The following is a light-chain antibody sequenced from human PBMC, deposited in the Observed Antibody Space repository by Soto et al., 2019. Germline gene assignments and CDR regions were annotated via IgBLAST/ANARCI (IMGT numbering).Light chain of an antibody. CDR3: QQSYNTPRS. J-gene: IGKJ1*01. V-gene: IGKV1-39*01. CDR1: QSISRY. Sequence: DVHITQSPSSLSASVGDRVTITCRASQSISRYLIWYQQKPGKAPNLLIYDASTLQSGVPSRFSGSGSGTNFTLTISSLQSEDFATYYCQQSYNTPRSFGQGTKV. CDR2: DAS.